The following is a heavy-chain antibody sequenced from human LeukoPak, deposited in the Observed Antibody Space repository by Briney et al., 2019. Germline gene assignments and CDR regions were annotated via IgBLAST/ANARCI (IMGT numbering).Heavy chain of an antibody. V-gene: IGHV4-59*01. CDR2: IYYSGST. CDR3: ARDSEGGSYYEG. CDR1: GGSISSYY. D-gene: IGHD1-26*01. J-gene: IGHJ4*02. Sequence: SETLSLTCTVSGGSISSYYWSWIRQPPGKGLEWIGYIYYSGSTNYNPSLKGRVTISVDTSKNQFSLKLSSVTAADTAVYYCARDSEGGSYYEGWGQGTLVTVSS.